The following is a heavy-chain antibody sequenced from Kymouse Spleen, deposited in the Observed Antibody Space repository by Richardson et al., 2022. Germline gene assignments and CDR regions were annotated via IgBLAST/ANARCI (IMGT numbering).Heavy chain of an antibody. Sequence: EVQLVESGGGLIQPGGSLRLSCAASGFTVSSNYMSWVRQAPGKGLEWVSVIYSCGSTYYADSVKGRFTISRDNSKNTLYLQMNSLRAEDTAVYYCARDAGYCSGGSCYGMDVWGQGTTVTVSS. CDR2: IYSCGST. CDR1: GFTVSSNY. CDR3: ARDAGYCSGGSCYGMDV. D-gene: IGHD2-15*01. V-gene: IGHV3-66*03. J-gene: IGHJ6*02.